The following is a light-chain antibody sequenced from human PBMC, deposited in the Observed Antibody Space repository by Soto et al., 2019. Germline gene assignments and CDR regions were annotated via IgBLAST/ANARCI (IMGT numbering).Light chain of an antibody. CDR2: EAS. CDR1: ENIGEW. V-gene: IGKV1-5*01. Sequence: DIQMTQSPSTLSASVGDRVTITCRASENIGEWLAWYQQKAGKAPKLLIYEASHLESGVPSRFSGGGFGTEFTLTITSLQPEDFATYYCQQFSEDLTFGQGTKVEVK. J-gene: IGKJ1*01. CDR3: QQFSEDLT.